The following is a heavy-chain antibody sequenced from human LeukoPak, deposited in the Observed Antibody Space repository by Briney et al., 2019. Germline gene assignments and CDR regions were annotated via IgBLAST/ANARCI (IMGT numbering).Heavy chain of an antibody. J-gene: IGHJ4*02. CDR2: IFHSEST. D-gene: IGHD3-3*01. CDR3: AREIFGARAFVY. CDR1: GVSISTNTW. V-gene: IGHV4-4*02. Sequence: SGTLSLTCAVSGVSISTNTWWSWVRQPPGKGLEWIGEIFHSESTNYNPSLESRLGISLDKSKNHFSLRLSSVTAADTAIYYCAREIFGARAFVYWGQGILVTVSS.